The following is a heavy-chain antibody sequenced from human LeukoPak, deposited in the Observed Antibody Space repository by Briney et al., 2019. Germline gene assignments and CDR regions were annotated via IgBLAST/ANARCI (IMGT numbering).Heavy chain of an antibody. CDR1: GGTFSSYA. CDR3: AILYSSSWYGLDY. J-gene: IGHJ4*02. Sequence: GASVKVSCKASGGTFSSYAISWVRQAPGQGLEWMGLINPSGGSTSYAQKFQGRVTMTRDTSTSTVYMELSSLRSEDTAVYYCAILYSSSWYGLDYWGQGTLVTVSS. D-gene: IGHD6-13*01. V-gene: IGHV1-46*01. CDR2: INPSGGST.